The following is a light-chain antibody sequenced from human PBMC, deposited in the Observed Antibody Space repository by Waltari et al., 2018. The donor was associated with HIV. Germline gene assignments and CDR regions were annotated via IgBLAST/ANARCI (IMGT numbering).Light chain of an antibody. CDR2: DDD. CDR1: SSTVGASY. J-gene: IGLJ2*01. CDR3: GTWDNRLTTVV. V-gene: IGLV1-51*01. Sequence: QSVLTPPPSVSAAPGQTVTTSCSGGSSTVGASYVPWYQQLPGTAPKLLIYDDDKRPSGIPDRFSGSKSGTSATLGITGLQTGDEADYYCGTWDNRLTTVVFGGGTKLTVL.